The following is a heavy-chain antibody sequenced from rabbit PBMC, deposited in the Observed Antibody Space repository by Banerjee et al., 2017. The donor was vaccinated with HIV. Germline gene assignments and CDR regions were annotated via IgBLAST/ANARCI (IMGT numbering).Heavy chain of an antibody. CDR2: IDTGYDNT. CDR3: ARDLHDSGYYPHL. Sequence: QSLEESGGDLVKPGASLTLTCTASGFTLSSSYWICWVRQAPGKGLELIACIDTGYDNTWYATWAKGRFTISKTSSTTVTLQMTSLTAADTATYFCARDLHDSGYYPHLWGQGTLVTVS. CDR1: GFTLSSSYW. V-gene: IGHV1S40*01. D-gene: IGHD1-1*01. J-gene: IGHJ6*01.